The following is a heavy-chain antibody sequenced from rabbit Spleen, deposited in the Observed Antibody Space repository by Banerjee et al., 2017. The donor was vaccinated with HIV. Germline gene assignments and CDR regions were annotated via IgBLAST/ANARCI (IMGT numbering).Heavy chain of an antibody. J-gene: IGHJ4*01. CDR1: GFSFSDRDV. CDR3: ARDLIGVIGWNFYL. CDR2: INASTGKP. Sequence: QEQLVESGGGLVQPEGSLTLTCKASGFSFSDRDVMCWVRQAPGKGLEWIACINASTGKPVYATWASGRFTISRTSSTTVTLRMTSLTAADRATYFCARDLIGVIGWNFYLWGQGTPSPS. V-gene: IGHV1S45*01. D-gene: IGHD2-1*01.